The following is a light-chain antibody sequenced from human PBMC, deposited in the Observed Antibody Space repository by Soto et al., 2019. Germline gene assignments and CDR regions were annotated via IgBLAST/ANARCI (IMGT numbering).Light chain of an antibody. Sequence: DILMTHSPSSLSSSVGARVTITCRASQSISNYLTWYQQKPGKAPNLLIYAAYTLQSGVPSRFSGGGSGTDFTLTISSLQPEDVATYYCQQCYNIPRTFGQGTRLEIK. CDR2: AAY. V-gene: IGKV1-39*01. J-gene: IGKJ5*01. CDR3: QQCYNIPRT. CDR1: QSISNY.